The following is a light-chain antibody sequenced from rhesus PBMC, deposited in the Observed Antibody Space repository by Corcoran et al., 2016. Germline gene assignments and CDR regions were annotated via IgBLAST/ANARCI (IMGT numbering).Light chain of an antibody. CDR3: QHGYGIPLS. J-gene: IGKJ4*01. CDR2: KAS. V-gene: IGKV1-74*01. CDR1: ENVNNY. Sequence: DIQMTQSPSSLSASVGDRVTITCRASENVNNYLNWYQQKTGKAPKLLIYKASTLQSGVPSRFSGSGSGTDYTFPISSLQPEDVATYYGQHGYGIPLSFGGGTKVELK.